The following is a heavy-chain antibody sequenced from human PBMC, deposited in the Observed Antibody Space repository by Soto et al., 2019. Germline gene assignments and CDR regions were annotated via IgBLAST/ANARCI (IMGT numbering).Heavy chain of an antibody. D-gene: IGHD2-2*01. CDR1: GFTFDDYA. V-gene: IGHV3-9*01. Sequence: GGSLRLSCAASGFTFDDYAMHWVRQAPGKGLEWVSGIGWNSGNIGHADSVKGRFTISRDNAKNALYLQMNSLRAEDTALYYCAKESRYCSSTTCYTFDYWGQGTMVTVYS. CDR2: IGWNSGNI. CDR3: AKESRYCSSTTCYTFDY. J-gene: IGHJ4*02.